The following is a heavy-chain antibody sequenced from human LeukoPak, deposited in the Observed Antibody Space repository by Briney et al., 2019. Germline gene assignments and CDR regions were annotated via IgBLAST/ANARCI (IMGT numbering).Heavy chain of an antibody. CDR1: GGSFSGYY. Sequence: KPSETLSLTCAVYGGSFSGYYWSWIRQPPGKGLEWIGEINHSGSTNYNPSLKSRVTISVDTSKNQFSLKLSSVTAADTAVYYCAKDPRGNWGSYPDYWGQGTLVTVSS. CDR2: INHSGST. D-gene: IGHD7-27*01. V-gene: IGHV4-34*01. J-gene: IGHJ4*02. CDR3: AKDPRGNWGSYPDY.